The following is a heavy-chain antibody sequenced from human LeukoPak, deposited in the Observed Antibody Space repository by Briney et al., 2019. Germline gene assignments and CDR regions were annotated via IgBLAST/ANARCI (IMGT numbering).Heavy chain of an antibody. D-gene: IGHD5-12*01. V-gene: IGHV5-51*01. CDR2: ICPGDSDT. CDR3: ARFGSGYGYFDY. CDR1: GYSFTSYW. Sequence: GESLKISCKGSGYSFTSYWIVWVRQMPGKGLECMGIICPGDSDTRYSPSFQGQVTIPADKSISTAYLQWSSLKAPDTAMYYCARFGSGYGYFDYWGQGTLVTVSS. J-gene: IGHJ4*02.